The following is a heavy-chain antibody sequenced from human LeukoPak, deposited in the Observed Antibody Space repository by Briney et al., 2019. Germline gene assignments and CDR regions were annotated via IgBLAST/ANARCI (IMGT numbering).Heavy chain of an antibody. D-gene: IGHD1-26*01. CDR1: GGSFSGYY. Sequence: SETLSLTCAVYGGSFSGYYWSWIRQPPGKGLEWIGYIYYSGSTYYNPSLKSRVTISVDTSKNQFSLKLSSVTAADTAVYYCARGGGATKFNYWGQGTLVTVSS. CDR3: ARGGGATKFNY. V-gene: IGHV4-59*01. CDR2: IYYSGST. J-gene: IGHJ4*02.